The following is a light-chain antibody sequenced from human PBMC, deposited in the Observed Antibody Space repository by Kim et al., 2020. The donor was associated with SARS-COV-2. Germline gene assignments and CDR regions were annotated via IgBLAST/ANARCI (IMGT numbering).Light chain of an antibody. CDR3: QQYRSSYT. CDR2: GAS. J-gene: IGKJ2*01. Sequence: SLSPGERATLSCRASQSVRSSQLAWYQQKPGQAPRLLIYGASSRATGIPDRFSGSGSGTDFTLTISRLEPEDFAVYYCQQYRSSYTFGQGTKLEIK. CDR1: QSVRSSQ. V-gene: IGKV3-20*01.